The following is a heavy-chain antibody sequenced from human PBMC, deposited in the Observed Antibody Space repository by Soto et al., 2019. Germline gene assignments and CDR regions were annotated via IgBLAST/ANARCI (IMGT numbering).Heavy chain of an antibody. J-gene: IGHJ4*02. CDR2: ISGSGGST. D-gene: IGHD6-6*01. Sequence: GGSLRLSCAASGFTFSSYAMSWVRQAPGKGLEWVSAISGSGGSTYYADSVKGRFTISRDNSKNTLYLQMNSLRAEDTAVYYCAKVRSGGDRIAALDYWGQGTLVTVSS. CDR3: AKVRSGGDRIAALDY. CDR1: GFTFSSYA. V-gene: IGHV3-23*01.